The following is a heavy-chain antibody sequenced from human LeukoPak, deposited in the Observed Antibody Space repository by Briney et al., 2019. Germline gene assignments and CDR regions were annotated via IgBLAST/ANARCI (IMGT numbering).Heavy chain of an antibody. CDR1: DDSISDYY. V-gene: IGHV4-59*01. CDR3: TREPLGYYYDSSGYSYFDY. Sequence: PSETLSLTCTVSDDSISDYYRGWIRQPPGKGLEWIGYFYNSGRSTYNPSLKSRVTISADTSKNHFSLKLNSVTTADTAVYYCTREPLGYYYDSSGYSYFDYWGQGTLVTVSS. CDR2: FYNSGRS. J-gene: IGHJ4*02. D-gene: IGHD3-22*01.